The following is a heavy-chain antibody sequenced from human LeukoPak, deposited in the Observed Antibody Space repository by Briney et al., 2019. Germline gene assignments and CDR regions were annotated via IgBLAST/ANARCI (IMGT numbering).Heavy chain of an antibody. V-gene: IGHV3-53*01. CDR1: GFTVSSNF. CDR2: VYSVGTT. J-gene: IGHJ5*02. Sequence: PGGSLRLSCAASGFTVSSNFMSWVRQAPGKGLEWVSVVYSVGTTYYADSVKGRFTISRGTSRNTLYLQMNSLRVDDTAVYYCVRSLNSGSYADLWGQGTLITVSS. CDR3: VRSLNSGSYADL. D-gene: IGHD1-26*01.